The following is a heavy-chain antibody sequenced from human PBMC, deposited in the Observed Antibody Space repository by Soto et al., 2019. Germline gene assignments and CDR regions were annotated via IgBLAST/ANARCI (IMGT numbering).Heavy chain of an antibody. Sequence: GPTLVNPAHTLTLTCTFSGFSLSTSGVAVGWTRQPPGEALEWLALIFWNNDKRYSPSLKSRLTITKYTSKNQVVLTVTDMDPVDTATYYCAQSTHADGWYYFDFWGQGTLVTVSS. D-gene: IGHD6-19*01. J-gene: IGHJ4*02. CDR3: AQSTHADGWYYFDF. V-gene: IGHV2-5*01. CDR2: IFWNNDK. CDR1: GFSLSTSGVA.